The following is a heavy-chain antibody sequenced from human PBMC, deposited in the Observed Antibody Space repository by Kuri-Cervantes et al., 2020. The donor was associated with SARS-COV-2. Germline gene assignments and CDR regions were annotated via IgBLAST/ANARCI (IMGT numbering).Heavy chain of an antibody. CDR2: SNAGNGNT. CDR1: GYTFTSYA. V-gene: IGHV1-3*02. D-gene: IGHD6-19*01. Sequence: ASVKVSCKASGYTFTSYAMHWVRQAPGQRLEWMGWSNAGNGNTKYSQEFQGRVTITRDTSASTAYMELSSLRSEDTAVYYCARGPKESLEYSSGHYYYGMDVWGQGTTVTVSS. J-gene: IGHJ6*02. CDR3: ARGPKESLEYSSGHYYYGMDV.